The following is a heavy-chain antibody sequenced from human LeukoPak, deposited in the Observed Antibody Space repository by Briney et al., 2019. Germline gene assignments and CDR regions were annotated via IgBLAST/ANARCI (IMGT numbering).Heavy chain of an antibody. D-gene: IGHD3-22*01. CDR2: IYTSGST. V-gene: IGHV4-59*10. CDR3: ARQYYYDSSGYDAFDI. J-gene: IGHJ3*02. Sequence: PSETLSLTCAVSGGSISSYYWSWIRQPAGKGLEWIGRIYTSGSTNYNPSLKSRVTMSVHTSKNQFSLKLSSVTAADTAVYYCARQYYYDSSGYDAFDIWGQGTMVTVSS. CDR1: GGSISSYY.